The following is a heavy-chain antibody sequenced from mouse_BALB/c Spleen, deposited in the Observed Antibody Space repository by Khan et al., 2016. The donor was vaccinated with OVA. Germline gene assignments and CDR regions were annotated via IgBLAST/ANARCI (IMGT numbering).Heavy chain of an antibody. CDR1: GYSITSDYA. J-gene: IGHJ4*01. D-gene: IGHD2-14*01. CDR2: ISYSGST. Sequence: EVQLQESGPGLVQPSQSLSLTCTVTGYSITSDYAWNWIRQFPGNKLEWMGYISYSGSTSYNPSLKSRISITRDTSKNQFFLQLNSVTSEDTATYYCARCPRDYYRYEGYYYAMDYWGQGTSVTVSS. V-gene: IGHV3-2*02. CDR3: ARCPRDYYRYEGYYYAMDY.